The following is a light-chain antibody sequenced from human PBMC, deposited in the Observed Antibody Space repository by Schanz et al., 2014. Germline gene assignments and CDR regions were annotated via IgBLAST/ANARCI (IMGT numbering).Light chain of an antibody. V-gene: IGLV1-44*01. CDR3: AAWDDTLNTYV. CDR2: NNN. Sequence: QSVLTQPPSASGPPGQRVTISCSGSNSNIGSNLVTWYQQLPGTAPKLLIHNNNQRPSGVPDRFSGSKSGTSASLAISGLQSEDEADYYCAAWDDTLNTYVFGFGTKLTVL. CDR1: NSNIGSNL. J-gene: IGLJ1*01.